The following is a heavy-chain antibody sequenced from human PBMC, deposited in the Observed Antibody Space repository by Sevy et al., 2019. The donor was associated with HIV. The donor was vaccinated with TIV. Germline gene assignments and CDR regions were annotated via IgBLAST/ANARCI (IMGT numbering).Heavy chain of an antibody. CDR1: GFSFSNYW. CDR3: ARGNNGSFDY. J-gene: IGHJ4*02. D-gene: IGHD2-8*01. V-gene: IGHV3-7*04. Sequence: GGSLRLSCAASGFSFSNYWMHWVRQAPGKGLEWVANIKQDESEKYYVASVKGRFTISRDNAKNSLYLQMNSLRPEDTAVYYCARGNNGSFDYWGQGTLVTVSS. CDR2: IKQDESEK.